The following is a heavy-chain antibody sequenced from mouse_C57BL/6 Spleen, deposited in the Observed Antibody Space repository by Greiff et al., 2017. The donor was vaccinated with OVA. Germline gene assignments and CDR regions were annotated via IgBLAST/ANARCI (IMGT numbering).Heavy chain of an antibody. CDR2: INYDGSST. Sequence: EVQLVESEGGLVQPGSSMKLSCTASGFTFSDYYMAWVRQVPEKGLEWVANINYDGSSTYYLDSLKSRFIISRDNAKNILYLQMSSLKSEDTATYYCARGSSGVYFDYWGQGTTLTVSS. V-gene: IGHV5-16*01. D-gene: IGHD1-1*01. CDR1: GFTFSDYY. J-gene: IGHJ2*01. CDR3: ARGSSGVYFDY.